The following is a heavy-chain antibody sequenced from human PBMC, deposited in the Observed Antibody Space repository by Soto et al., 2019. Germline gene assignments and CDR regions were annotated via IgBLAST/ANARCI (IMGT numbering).Heavy chain of an antibody. Sequence: GGSLRLSCAAFNGYAMHWVRQAPGKGLEWVAVISSDGSNKFYADSVKGRFTLSRDISKNTMYLQTNSLRGEDTAVYYCAKSRIPGATLYYYYGLDLWDQGTTVTVSS. CDR2: ISSDGSNK. CDR1: NGYA. V-gene: IGHV3-30-3*02. J-gene: IGHJ6*02. D-gene: IGHD2-2*01. CDR3: AKSRIPGATLYYYYGLDL.